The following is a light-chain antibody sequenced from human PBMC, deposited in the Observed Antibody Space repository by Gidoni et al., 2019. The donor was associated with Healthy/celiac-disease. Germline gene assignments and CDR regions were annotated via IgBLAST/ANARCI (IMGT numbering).Light chain of an antibody. CDR3: QSYDSSLSGSSYV. V-gene: IGLV1-40*01. CDR2: DNS. J-gene: IGLJ1*01. CDR1: SSNIGAGYD. Sequence: QSVLTQPPSVSVAPGQRGTISCTGSSSNIGAGYDVHWYQQLPGKAPKLLIYDNSNRPSGVPDRFSGSKSGTSASLAITGLQAEYEADYYCQSYDSSLSGSSYVFGTGTKVTVL.